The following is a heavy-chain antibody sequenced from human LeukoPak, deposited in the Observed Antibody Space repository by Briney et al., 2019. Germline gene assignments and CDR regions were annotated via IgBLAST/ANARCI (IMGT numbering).Heavy chain of an antibody. J-gene: IGHJ6*02. Sequence: GGSLRLSCAASGFTVSSNFMSWVRPAPGKGLEWVSVIYSGGSTYYADSVKGRFTISRDNSKNTLYLQMNSLRAEDTAVYYCARDRDSSGWSTGGHYYDHGMDVWGQGTTVTVSS. CDR2: IYSGGST. CDR1: GFTVSSNF. D-gene: IGHD6-19*01. CDR3: ARDRDSSGWSTGGHYYDHGMDV. V-gene: IGHV3-66*01.